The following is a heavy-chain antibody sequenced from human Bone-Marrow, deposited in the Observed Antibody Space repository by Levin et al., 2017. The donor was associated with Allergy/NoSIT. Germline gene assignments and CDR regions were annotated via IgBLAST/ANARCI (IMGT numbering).Heavy chain of an antibody. CDR3: ARGGYCTNGVCYNQFDY. Sequence: PSETLSLTCTVSSGSFMSYYWSWIRQPAGKGLEWIGHIYTSGSTNYNPSLKSRLTMSVDTSKNQLSLKLSSVTAADTAVYYCARGGYCTNGVCYNQFDYWGQGTLVTVSS. V-gene: IGHV4-4*07. D-gene: IGHD2-8*01. CDR2: IYTSGST. CDR1: SGSFMSYY. J-gene: IGHJ4*02.